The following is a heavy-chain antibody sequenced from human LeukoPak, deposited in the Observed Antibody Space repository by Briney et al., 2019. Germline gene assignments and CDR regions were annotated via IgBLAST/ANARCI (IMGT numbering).Heavy chain of an antibody. D-gene: IGHD2-8*02. V-gene: IGHV1-2*02. J-gene: IGHJ6*02. Sequence: APVKVSCKASGYIFTNYYIHWVRQAPGQGLEWMGWINPDSGGTTYAQKFQGRVTMTGDTSISTAYIELSSLKSDDTALYYCARLGLVSDSTGNHYYFYGMDVWGQGTSVTVSS. CDR3: ARLGLVSDSTGNHYYFYGMDV. CDR2: INPDSGGT. CDR1: GYIFTNYY.